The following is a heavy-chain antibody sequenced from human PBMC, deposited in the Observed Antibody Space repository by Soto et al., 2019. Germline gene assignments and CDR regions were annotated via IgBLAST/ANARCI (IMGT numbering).Heavy chain of an antibody. CDR3: ARVLLWFGELLTPNWFDP. J-gene: IGHJ5*02. CDR2: IYYSGST. V-gene: IGHV4-31*11. Sequence: PSETLSLTCAVSGGSISSGGYSWSWIRQPPGKGLEWIGYIYYSGSTYYNQSLKSRVTISVDTSKNQLSLKLSSVTAADTAVYYCARVLLWFGELLTPNWFDPWGQGTLVTVSS. D-gene: IGHD3-10*01. CDR1: GGSISSGGYS.